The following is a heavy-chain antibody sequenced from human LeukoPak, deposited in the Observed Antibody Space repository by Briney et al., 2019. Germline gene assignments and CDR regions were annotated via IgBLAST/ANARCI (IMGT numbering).Heavy chain of an antibody. CDR1: GYTFTSYY. CDR3: ARTACSSNWYTY. Sequence: GASVKVSCKTSGYTFTSYYMHWVRQAPGQGLEWMGIINPSGGSTSYAQKFRGRVTLTRDTSTNTVYMELSSLRSDDTAMYYCARTACSSNWYTYWGQGTLVTVSS. V-gene: IGHV1-46*01. CDR2: INPSGGST. J-gene: IGHJ4*02. D-gene: IGHD6-13*01.